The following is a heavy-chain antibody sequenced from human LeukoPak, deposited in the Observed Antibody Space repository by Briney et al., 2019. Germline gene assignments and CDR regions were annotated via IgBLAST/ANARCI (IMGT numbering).Heavy chain of an antibody. CDR3: ARAPSWPDFDY. Sequence: GASVKVSCKASGYTFTSYGISWVRQAPGQGLEWMGIINPSGGSTSYAQKFQGRVTMTRDTSTSTVYMELSSLRSEDTAVYYCARAPSWPDFDYWGQGTLVTVSS. D-gene: IGHD2-2*01. V-gene: IGHV1-46*01. J-gene: IGHJ4*02. CDR2: INPSGGST. CDR1: GYTFTSYG.